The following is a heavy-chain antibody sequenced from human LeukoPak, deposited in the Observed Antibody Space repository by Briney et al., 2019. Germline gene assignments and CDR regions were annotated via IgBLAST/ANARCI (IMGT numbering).Heavy chain of an antibody. D-gene: IGHD4-17*01. CDR1: GVTFSNYA. CDR3: ARCTTGNTHYPIDY. J-gene: IGHJ4*02. V-gene: IGHV3-23*01. CDR2: ISGSGGST. Sequence: GGSLRLSCAASGVTFSNYAMSWARQAPGKGLEWVSAISGSGGSTYYADSVKGRFTTSRDNSKNTLYLQMNSLRAEDTAIYYCARCTTGNTHYPIDYWGQGTLVTVSS.